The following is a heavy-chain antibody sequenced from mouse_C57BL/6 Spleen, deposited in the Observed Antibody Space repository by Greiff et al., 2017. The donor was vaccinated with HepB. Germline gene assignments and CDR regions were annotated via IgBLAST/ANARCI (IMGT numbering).Heavy chain of an antibody. CDR1: GYTFTDYN. J-gene: IGHJ2*01. CDR3: ASLYGSSYVDY. D-gene: IGHD1-1*01. CDR2: INPNNGGT. V-gene: IGHV1-22*01. Sequence: EVQLQQSGPELVKPGASVKMSCKASGYTFTDYNMHWVKQSHGKSLEWIGYINPNNGGTSYNQKFKGKATLTVNKSSSTAYMELRSLTSEDSAVYYCASLYGSSYVDYWGQGTTLTVSS.